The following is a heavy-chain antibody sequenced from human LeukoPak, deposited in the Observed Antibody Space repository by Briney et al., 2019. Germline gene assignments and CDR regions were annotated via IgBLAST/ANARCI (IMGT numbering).Heavy chain of an antibody. Sequence: GRSLRLSCTASGFTFGDYAMSWFRQAPGKGLEWVGFIRSKAYGGTTEYAASVKGRFTISRDDSKSIAYLQMNSLKTEDTAVYYCTRADSSGYYPFPPFHYWGQGTLVTVSS. V-gene: IGHV3-49*03. J-gene: IGHJ4*02. D-gene: IGHD3-22*01. CDR1: GFTFGDYA. CDR3: TRADSSGYYPFPPFHY. CDR2: IRSKAYGGTT.